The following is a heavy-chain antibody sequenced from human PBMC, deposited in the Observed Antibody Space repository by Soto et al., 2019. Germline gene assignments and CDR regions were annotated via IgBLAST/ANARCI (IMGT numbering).Heavy chain of an antibody. CDR3: ARGDRGAFDL. CDR2: IHSDGSST. V-gene: IGHV3-74*01. J-gene: IGHJ3*01. Sequence: VQLVESEGGLVQPGGSLRLSCAASGFTFSYYWMHWVRQAPGQGLVWVSRIHSDGSSTTYADSVKGRFTISRDNAKNTLYMHMNSLRAEDTAVYYCARGDRGAFDLWGQGTMVTVSS. CDR1: GFTFSYYW. D-gene: IGHD2-21*02.